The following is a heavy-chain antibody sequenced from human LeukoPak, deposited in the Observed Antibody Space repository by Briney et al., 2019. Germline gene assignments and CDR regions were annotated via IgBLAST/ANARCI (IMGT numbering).Heavy chain of an antibody. V-gene: IGHV1-8*01. CDR2: INPNSGNT. Sequence: ASVKVSCKASGCTFTSYDINWVRQATGQGLEWMGWINPNSGNTDYAQKFQGRVTITRDTSISTAYMELSSLRSEDTAVYYCARGVGHRGQEHSYVYYFDYWGQGPLVTVSS. J-gene: IGHJ4*02. CDR3: ARGVGHRGQEHSYVYYFDY. CDR1: GCTFTSYD. D-gene: IGHD5-18*01.